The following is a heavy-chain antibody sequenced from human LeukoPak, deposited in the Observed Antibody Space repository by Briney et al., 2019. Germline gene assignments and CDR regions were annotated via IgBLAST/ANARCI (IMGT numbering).Heavy chain of an antibody. CDR2: IYYSGST. J-gene: IGHJ3*02. CDR1: GGSISSYY. CDR3: ARTAGYGSGAAFDI. V-gene: IGHV4-59*08. D-gene: IGHD3-10*01. Sequence: SETLSLTCTVSGGSISSYYWSWIRQPPGKGLEWIGYIYYSGSTNYTPSLKSRVTISVDTSKNQFSLKLSSVTAADTAVYYCARTAGYGSGAAFDIWGQGTMVTVSS.